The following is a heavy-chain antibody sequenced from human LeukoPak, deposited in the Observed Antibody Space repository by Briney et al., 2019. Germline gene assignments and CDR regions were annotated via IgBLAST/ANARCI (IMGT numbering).Heavy chain of an antibody. CDR3: ARAYYYDSSGYFDY. D-gene: IGHD3-22*01. V-gene: IGHV4-38-2*01. Sequence: SETLSLTCAVSGYSISSGYCWGWIRQPPGKGLEWFGSIYHSGATYYNPSLKSRVTISVDTSKNQFSLKLSSVTAADTAVYYRARAYYYDSSGYFDYWGQGALVTVSS. CDR1: GYSISSGYC. CDR2: IYHSGAT. J-gene: IGHJ4*02.